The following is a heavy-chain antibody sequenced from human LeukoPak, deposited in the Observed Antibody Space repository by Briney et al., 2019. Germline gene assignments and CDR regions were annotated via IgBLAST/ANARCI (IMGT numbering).Heavy chain of an antibody. CDR2: ISGSGGST. D-gene: IGHD3-22*01. Sequence: GGSLRLSCAASGFTFSSYAMSWVRQAPGKGLEWVSAISGSGGSTYYADSVKGRFTISRDNSKNTPYLQMNSLRAEDTAVYYCAKDPGVTMIVVVTRGAFDIWGQGTMVTVSS. CDR1: GFTFSSYA. CDR3: AKDPGVTMIVVVTRGAFDI. V-gene: IGHV3-23*01. J-gene: IGHJ3*02.